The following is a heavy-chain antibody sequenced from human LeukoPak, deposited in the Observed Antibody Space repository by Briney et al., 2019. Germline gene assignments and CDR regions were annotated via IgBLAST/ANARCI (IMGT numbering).Heavy chain of an antibody. CDR3: ATFSVTAARYYYYYMDV. CDR1: GYTLTELS. D-gene: IGHD1-14*01. Sequence: ASVKVSCKVSGYTLTELSMHWVRQAPGKGLEWMGGFDPEDGETIYAQKFQGRVTMTEDTSTDTAYMELSSPRSEDTAVYYCATFSVTAARYYYYYMDVWGKGTTVTVSS. CDR2: FDPEDGET. V-gene: IGHV1-24*01. J-gene: IGHJ6*03.